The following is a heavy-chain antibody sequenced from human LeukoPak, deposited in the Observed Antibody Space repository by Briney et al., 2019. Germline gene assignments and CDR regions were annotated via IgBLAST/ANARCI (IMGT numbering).Heavy chain of an antibody. D-gene: IGHD4-23*01. CDR1: GFSVSNNH. J-gene: IGHJ4*02. V-gene: IGHV3-66*01. Sequence: GGSLRLSCAASGFSVSNNHVTWVRQAPGKGLEWVSVISNSGTTYYADSVKGRLTISRDNSKNTVYLQMNSLRAEDTAVYYCAGFGGNSFWGPGTLVTVSS. CDR2: ISNSGTT. CDR3: AGFGGNSF.